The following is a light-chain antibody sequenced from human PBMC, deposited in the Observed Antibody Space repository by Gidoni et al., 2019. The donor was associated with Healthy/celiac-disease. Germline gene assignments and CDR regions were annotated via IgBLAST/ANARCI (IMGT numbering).Light chain of an antibody. V-gene: IGLV2-14*03. Sequence: QSALTQPASVSGSPGQSITISCTGTSSDVGGYNYFSWYQQHPGKAPTLMIYDVSNRPSVVSNRCSGSKSGNTASLTSSGLQAEDEADYYCSSYTSSSTVVFGGGTKLTVL. CDR1: SSDVGGYNY. CDR2: DVS. J-gene: IGLJ2*01. CDR3: SSYTSSSTVV.